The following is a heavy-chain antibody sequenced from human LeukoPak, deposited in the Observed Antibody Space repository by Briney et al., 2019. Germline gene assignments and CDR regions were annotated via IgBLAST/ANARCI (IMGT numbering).Heavy chain of an antibody. J-gene: IGHJ2*01. V-gene: IGHV1-18*01. CDR2: ISAYNGNT. D-gene: IGHD6-19*01. CDR1: GYTFTSYG. Sequence: ASVKVSCEASGYTFTSYGISWVRQAPGQGLEWMGWISAYNGNTNYAQKLQGRVTMTTDTSTSTAYMGLRSLRSDDTAVYYCARGEKQWLVPDWYFDLWGRGTLVTVSS. CDR3: ARGEKQWLVPDWYFDL.